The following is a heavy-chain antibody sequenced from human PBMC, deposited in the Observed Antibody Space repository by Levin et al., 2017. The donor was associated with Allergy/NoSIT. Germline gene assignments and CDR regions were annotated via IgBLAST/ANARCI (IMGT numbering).Heavy chain of an antibody. CDR1: GGSISSYY. CDR3: ARAGWDYSNYGGGFDP. CDR2: TYYRGST. D-gene: IGHD4-11*01. V-gene: IGHV4-59*01. J-gene: IGHJ5*02. Sequence: SQTLSLTCSVSGGSISSYYWSWIRQSPGKGLEWIGYTYYRGSTKHNPSLKSRVTISVDTSKNQFSLKLSSVTAADTAVYYCARAGWDYSNYGGGFDPGGQGTLVTVSS.